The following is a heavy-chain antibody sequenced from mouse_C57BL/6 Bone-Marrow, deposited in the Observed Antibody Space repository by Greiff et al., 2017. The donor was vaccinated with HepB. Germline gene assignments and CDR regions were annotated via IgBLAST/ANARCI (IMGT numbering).Heavy chain of an antibody. V-gene: IGHV14-4*01. J-gene: IGHJ2*01. CDR3: YYYGSSYDY. Sequence: VQLQQSGAELVRPGASVKLSCTASGFNIKDDYMHWVKQRPEQGLEWIGWIDPENGDTEYASKFQGKATITADTSSNTAYLQRSSLTSEDTAVYYCYYYGSSYDYWGQGTTLTVSS. CDR1: GFNIKDDY. D-gene: IGHD1-1*01. CDR2: IDPENGDT.